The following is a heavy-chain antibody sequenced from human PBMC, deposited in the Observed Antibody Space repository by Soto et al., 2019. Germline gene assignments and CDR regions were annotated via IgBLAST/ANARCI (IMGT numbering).Heavy chain of an antibody. V-gene: IGHV4-34*01. J-gene: IGHJ3*02. D-gene: IGHD3-9*01. CDR2: INHSGST. CDR1: GGSFSGYY. Sequence: QVQLQQWGAGLLKPSETLSLTCAVYGGSFSGYYWSWIRQPPGKGLEWIGEINHSGSTNYNPSLKSRVTIPEETSKNQFSLKLRSGTAADTAVYYCARASRRYFFWLSAFDIWVQGTMVTVSS. CDR3: ARASRRYFFWLSAFDI.